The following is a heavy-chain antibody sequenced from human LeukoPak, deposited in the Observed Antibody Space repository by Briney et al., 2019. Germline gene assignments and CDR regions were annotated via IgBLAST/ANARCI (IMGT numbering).Heavy chain of an antibody. D-gene: IGHD3-22*01. CDR1: GYTFTSYD. Sequence: ASVKVSCKASGYTFTSYDINWVRQATGQGLEWMGWMNPNSGNTGYAQKFQGRVTMTRNTSISTAYMELSSLRSEDTAVYYCARGTWYYYDSSGYYQPYYYYYMDVWGKGTTVTVSS. CDR3: ARGTWYYYDSSGYYQPYYYYYMDV. V-gene: IGHV1-8*01. J-gene: IGHJ6*03. CDR2: MNPNSGNT.